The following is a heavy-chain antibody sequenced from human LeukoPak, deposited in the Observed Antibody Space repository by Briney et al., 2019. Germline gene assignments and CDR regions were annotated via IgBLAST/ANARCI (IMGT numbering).Heavy chain of an antibody. V-gene: IGHV3-21*01. CDR3: ARDRSRGSYYHDY. Sequence: GGSLRLSCAASEFTFSSYNMNWVRQAPGKGLEWVSSISSSSAYIYYADSVKGRFTISRDNSKNTLYLQMNSLRAEDTAVYYCARDRSRGSYYHDYWGQGTLVTVSS. CDR1: EFTFSSYN. CDR2: ISSSSAYI. J-gene: IGHJ4*02. D-gene: IGHD1-26*01.